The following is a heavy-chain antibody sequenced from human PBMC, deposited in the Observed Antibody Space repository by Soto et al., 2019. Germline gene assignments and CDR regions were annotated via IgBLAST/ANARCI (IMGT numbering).Heavy chain of an antibody. Sequence: ASVKVSCKASGYTFTGYYMHWVRQAPGQGLERMGWINPNSGGTNYAQKFQGWVTMTRDTSISTAYMELSRLRSDDTAVYYCAKQPSYSSGWPGAFDIWGQGTMVTVSS. V-gene: IGHV1-2*04. CDR3: AKQPSYSSGWPGAFDI. CDR1: GYTFTGYY. D-gene: IGHD6-19*01. J-gene: IGHJ3*02. CDR2: INPNSGGT.